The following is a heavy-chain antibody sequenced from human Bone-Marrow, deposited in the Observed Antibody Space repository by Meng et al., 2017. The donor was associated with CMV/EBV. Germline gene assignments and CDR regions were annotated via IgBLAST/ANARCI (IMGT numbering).Heavy chain of an antibody. CDR3: ARVLEYSSGSRWFDP. D-gene: IGHD6-19*01. CDR1: GYTFTGYY. V-gene: IGHV1-2*02. J-gene: IGHJ5*02. CDR2: INPNSDGT. Sequence: ASVKVSCKASGYTFTGYYMHWVRQAPGQGLEWMGWINPNSDGTNYAQKFQGRVTMTRDTSISTAYMELSRLRSDDTAVYYCARVLEYSSGSRWFDPWGQGTLVTVSS.